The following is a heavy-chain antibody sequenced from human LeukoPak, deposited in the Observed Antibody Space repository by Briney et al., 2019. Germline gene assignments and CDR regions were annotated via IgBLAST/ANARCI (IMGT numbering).Heavy chain of an antibody. CDR2: INWGGGST. V-gene: IGHV3-20*04. Sequence: PGGSLRLSCTASGFAFDEHGMSWVRQVPGKGLEWVSGINWGGGSTDYADPLRGRFTISRDNAKNSLYLQMDSLRAEDTALYYCARAPITSPFYFDYWGQGTLVTVSS. CDR3: ARAPITSPFYFDY. J-gene: IGHJ4*02. D-gene: IGHD2-2*01. CDR1: GFAFDEHG.